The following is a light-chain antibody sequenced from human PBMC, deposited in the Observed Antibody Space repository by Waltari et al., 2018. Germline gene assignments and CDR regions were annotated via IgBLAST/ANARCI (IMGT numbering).Light chain of an antibody. CDR3: SSYTSSSTSVV. CDR2: DVS. V-gene: IGLV2-14*01. Sequence: QSALTQPAAVSVSPGQSITISCTGTRSDVGGYNYVSWYQQHPGKAPKLMIYDVSKRPSGVSNRFSGSKSGNTASLTISGLQAEDEADYYCSSYTSSSTSVVFGGGTKLTVL. CDR1: RSDVGGYNY. J-gene: IGLJ2*01.